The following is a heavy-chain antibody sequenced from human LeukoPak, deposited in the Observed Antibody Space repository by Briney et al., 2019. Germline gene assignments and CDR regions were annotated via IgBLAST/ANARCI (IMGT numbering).Heavy chain of an antibody. J-gene: IGHJ5*02. CDR2: IYYSGST. CDR1: GGSISSSSYY. CDR3: AREKNNWFDP. V-gene: IGHV4-39*07. Sequence: SETLSLTCTVSGGSISSSSYYWGWIRQPPGKGLEWIGSIYYSGSTYYNPSLKSRVTISVDTSKNQFSLKLTSVTAADTAVYYCAREKNNWFDPWGQGTLVTVSS.